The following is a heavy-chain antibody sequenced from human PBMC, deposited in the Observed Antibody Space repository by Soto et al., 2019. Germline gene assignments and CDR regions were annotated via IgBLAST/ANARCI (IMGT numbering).Heavy chain of an antibody. J-gene: IGHJ4*02. D-gene: IGHD3-16*01. V-gene: IGHV3-7*01. Sequence: PGGSLRLSCAASGFTFSSFWLSWVRQAPGKGLEWVANIKQDGNDKFHMDSVKARFTISRDNAKNSLSLQMNSLRAEDPAVYYCVGACDRAQCPYCLGVWGRGTMVTVSS. CDR3: VGACDRAQCPYCLGV. CDR1: GFTFSSFW. CDR2: IKQDGNDK.